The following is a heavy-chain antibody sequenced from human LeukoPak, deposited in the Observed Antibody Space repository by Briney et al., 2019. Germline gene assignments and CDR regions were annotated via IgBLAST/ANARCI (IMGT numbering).Heavy chain of an antibody. CDR3: ARDRGYGDHPSWFDP. V-gene: IGHV3-15*01. J-gene: IGHJ5*02. D-gene: IGHD5-12*01. CDR1: GFTFTNAW. CDR2: IKSKADGGTT. Sequence: GGSLRLSCVASGFTFTNAWMTWVRQAPGKGLEWVGRIKSKADGGTTDYVASVKGRFIISRDNAKNSVYLQMNSLRAVDTAVYYCARDRGYGDHPSWFDPWGQGTQVTVSS.